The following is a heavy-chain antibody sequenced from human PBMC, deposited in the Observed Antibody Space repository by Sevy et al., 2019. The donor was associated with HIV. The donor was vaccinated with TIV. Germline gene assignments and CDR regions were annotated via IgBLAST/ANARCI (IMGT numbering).Heavy chain of an antibody. Sequence: SETLSLTCTVSGGSVSSGSYYWSWIRQPPGKGLEWIGYIYYSGSTNYNPSLKSRSTISVDTSKNQFSLKLSSVTAADRAIYYCARLPRGEWLNHFDYWGQGTLVTVSS. CDR2: IYYSGST. D-gene: IGHD3-3*01. CDR1: GGSVSSGSYY. CDR3: ARLPRGEWLNHFDY. J-gene: IGHJ4*02. V-gene: IGHV4-61*01.